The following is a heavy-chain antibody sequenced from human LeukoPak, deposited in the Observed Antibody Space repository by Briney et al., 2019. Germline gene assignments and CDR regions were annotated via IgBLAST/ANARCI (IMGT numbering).Heavy chain of an antibody. D-gene: IGHD2-21*01. V-gene: IGHV1-69*13. CDR2: IIPIFGTA. Sequence: GASVKVSCKASGGTFSSYAISWVRQAPGQGLEWMGGIIPIFGTANYAQKFQGRVTITADESTSTAYMELSSLRSEDTAVYYCASGSKSFRCGGDCYSLPYPYYYYYYMDVWGKGTTVTVSS. CDR3: ASGSKSFRCGGDCYSLPYPYYYYYYMDV. CDR1: GGTFSSYA. J-gene: IGHJ6*03.